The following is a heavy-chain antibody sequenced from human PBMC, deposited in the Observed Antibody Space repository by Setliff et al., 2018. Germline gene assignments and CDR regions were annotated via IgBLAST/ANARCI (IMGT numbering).Heavy chain of an antibody. D-gene: IGHD3-22*01. CDR3: VRRTYYYDTSPMGWFDP. CDR1: GVSISSYY. CDR2: INHGGDT. V-gene: IGHV4-38-2*02. J-gene: IGHJ5*02. Sequence: SETLSLTCNVSGVSISSYYWGWIRQPPGKGLEWIGSINHGGDTSYNPSLQSRVAISVDTSKNQFSLKLSSVTAADTAVYYCVRRTYYYDTSPMGWFDPWGQGILVTAPQ.